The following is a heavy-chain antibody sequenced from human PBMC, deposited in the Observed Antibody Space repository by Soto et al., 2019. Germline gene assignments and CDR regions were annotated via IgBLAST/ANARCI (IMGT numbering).Heavy chain of an antibody. V-gene: IGHV3-23*01. CDR2: ISGSGGST. D-gene: IGHD2-15*01. Sequence: GGSLRLSCAASGLTFSNYAMTWVRQAPGKGLEWVSTISGSGGSTYYADSVQGRFTISRDNSKSTLYLQMISLRAEDTAVYYCAVSEGWPGGWCDFWGQGTLVTVSS. CDR3: AVSEGWPGGWCDF. J-gene: IGHJ5*01. CDR1: GLTFSNYA.